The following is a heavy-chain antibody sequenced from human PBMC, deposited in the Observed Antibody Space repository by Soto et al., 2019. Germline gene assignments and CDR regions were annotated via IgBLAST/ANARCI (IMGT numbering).Heavy chain of an antibody. V-gene: IGHV1-18*01. J-gene: IGHJ4*02. CDR3: ARDPALGGPFVY. D-gene: IGHD3-16*01. Sequence: QVQLVQSGAEVKKPGASVKVSCKASGYTFNSYGISWVRQAPGQGLEWMGWINAYNGNTKYAQKVQGRVIMTTDTSTSTVYKELRSLRSDDTAVYYCARDPALGGPFVYWGQGTLVTVSS. CDR1: GYTFNSYG. CDR2: INAYNGNT.